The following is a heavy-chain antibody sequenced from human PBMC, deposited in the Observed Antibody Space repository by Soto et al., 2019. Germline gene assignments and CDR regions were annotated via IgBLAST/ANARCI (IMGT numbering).Heavy chain of an antibody. CDR2: INPNTGGT. CDR3: ARQLAYCGGDCYTEPIDY. J-gene: IGHJ4*02. V-gene: IGHV1-2*06. D-gene: IGHD2-21*02. CDR1: GYTFTNYY. Sequence: EASVKVSCKASGYTFTNYYVLWVRQAPGQGLEWVGRINPNTGGTNYAQKFQDRVTMTRDTSITTAYMELSRLRSDDTAVYYCARQLAYCGGDCYTEPIDYWGQGTQVTVSS.